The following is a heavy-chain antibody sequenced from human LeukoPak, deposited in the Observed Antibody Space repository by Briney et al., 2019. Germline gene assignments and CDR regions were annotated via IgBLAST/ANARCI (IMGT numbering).Heavy chain of an antibody. CDR3: ARQLSPFAFDI. CDR2: INPNSGGT. CDR1: GYTLTAYY. Sequence: ASVKVSCKASGYTLTAYYMHWVRQAPGQGLEWVGRINPNSGGTNYAQKFQDRVTMTRDTSISTAYMELSRLRSDDTAVYYCARQLSPFAFDIWGQGTMVTISS. J-gene: IGHJ3*02. V-gene: IGHV1-2*06. D-gene: IGHD5-18*01.